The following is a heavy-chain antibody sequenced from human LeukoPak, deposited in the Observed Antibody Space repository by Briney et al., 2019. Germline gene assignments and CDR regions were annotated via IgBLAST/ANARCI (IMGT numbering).Heavy chain of an antibody. J-gene: IGHJ5*02. CDR2: IIPILGIA. V-gene: IGHV1-69*04. Sequence: ASVKVSCKASGGTFSSYAISWVRQAPGQGLEWMGRIIPILGIANYAQKFQGRVTITADKSTSTAYMKLSSLRSEDTAVYYCAIFRIAAAGTGWFDPWGQGTLVTVSS. D-gene: IGHD6-13*01. CDR1: GGTFSSYA. CDR3: AIFRIAAAGTGWFDP.